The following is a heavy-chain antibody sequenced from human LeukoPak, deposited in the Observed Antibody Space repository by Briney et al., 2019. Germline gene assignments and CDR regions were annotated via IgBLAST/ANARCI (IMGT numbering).Heavy chain of an antibody. J-gene: IGHJ6*03. CDR2: ISGSGGST. CDR3: AKDGAYSSGWYYYYYMDV. CDR1: GFTFSSYG. V-gene: IGHV3-23*01. D-gene: IGHD6-19*01. Sequence: GGSLRLSCAASGFTFSSYGMSWVRQAPGKGLEWVSAISGSGGSTYYADSVKGRFTISRDNSKNTLYLQMNSLRAEDTAVYYCAKDGAYSSGWYYYYYMDVWGKGTTVTISS.